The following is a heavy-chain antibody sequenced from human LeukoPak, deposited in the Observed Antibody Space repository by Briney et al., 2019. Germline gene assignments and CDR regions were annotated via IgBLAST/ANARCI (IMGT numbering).Heavy chain of an antibody. D-gene: IGHD6-13*01. CDR3: ARTIAAAVHDAFDI. J-gene: IGHJ3*02. V-gene: IGHV4-39*01. CDR2: IYYSGST. Sequence: SETLSLTCTDSGGSISSSSYYWGWIRQPPGKGLEWIGSIYYSGSTYYNPSLKSRVTISVDTSKNQFSLKLSSVTAADTAVYYCARTIAAAVHDAFDIWGQGTMVTVSS. CDR1: GGSISSSSYY.